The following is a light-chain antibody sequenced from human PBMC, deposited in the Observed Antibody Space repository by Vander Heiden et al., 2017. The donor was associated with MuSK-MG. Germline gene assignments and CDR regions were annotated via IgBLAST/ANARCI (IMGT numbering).Light chain of an antibody. Sequence: QSALTQPASVSGSPGRSITISCTGTSSDVGGYNYVSWYQQHPGKAPILMIYDVSKRPAGVSNRFSGSKSGNTASLTISVLQAEDEADYYCSSYTSSSTLVFGGGTKLTVL. J-gene: IGLJ3*02. CDR3: SSYTSSSTLV. CDR2: DVS. V-gene: IGLV2-14*03. CDR1: SSDVGGYNY.